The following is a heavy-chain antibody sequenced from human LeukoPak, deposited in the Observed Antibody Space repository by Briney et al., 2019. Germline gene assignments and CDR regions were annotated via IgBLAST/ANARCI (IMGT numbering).Heavy chain of an antibody. V-gene: IGHV5-51*01. J-gene: IGHJ3*02. CDR1: GYRFTTYW. CDR2: IYPGDSET. Sequence: GESLKISCKGSGYRFTTYWIGWVRQMPGKGLEWMGTIYPGDSETRYSPPFQGQVIISADKSINTAYLQWSSLKASDTAMYYCASCSSGWSPSNAFDIWGQGTMVTVSS. D-gene: IGHD6-19*01. CDR3: ASCSSGWSPSNAFDI.